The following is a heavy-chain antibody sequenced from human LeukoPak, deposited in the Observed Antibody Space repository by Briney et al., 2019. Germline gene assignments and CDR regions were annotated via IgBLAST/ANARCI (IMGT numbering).Heavy chain of an antibody. CDR1: GFTFSSYA. CDR3: ARTGATWYSPSNWFDP. Sequence: GGSLRLSCAASGFTFSSYAMSWVRQAPGKGLEWVAVIWYDGSNKYYADSVKGRFTISRDNSKNTLYLQMNSLRAEDTAVYYCARTGATWYSPSNWFDPWGQGTLVTVSS. V-gene: IGHV3-33*08. D-gene: IGHD6-13*01. J-gene: IGHJ5*02. CDR2: IWYDGSNK.